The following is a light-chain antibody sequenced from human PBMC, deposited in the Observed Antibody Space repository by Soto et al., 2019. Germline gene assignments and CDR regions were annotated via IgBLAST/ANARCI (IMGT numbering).Light chain of an antibody. V-gene: IGKV3D-15*01. CDR2: GAS. J-gene: IGKJ4*01. CDR1: QSVSTN. Sequence: EIVMTQSPATLSVSPGDRATLSCRASQSVSTNLAWYQQKPGQAPRLLIYGASTRATGIPARFSGSGSGTAFTLAISSLQYEDFAVYYCQQYNNWPPVTFGGGTKVEIK. CDR3: QQYNNWPPVT.